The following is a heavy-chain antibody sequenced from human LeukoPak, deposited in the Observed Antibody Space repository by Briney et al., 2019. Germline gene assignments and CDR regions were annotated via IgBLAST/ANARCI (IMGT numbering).Heavy chain of an antibody. J-gene: IGHJ4*02. V-gene: IGHV4-38-2*02. Sequence: SETLSLTCTVSGSSISSGYYWGWIRQPPGKGLEWIGAVYHSGSTSYNPSLKSRFTISVDTSKNQFSLKLTSVTAADTAVYYCARVGGVLVVIGPCDYWGQGTLVNVSS. D-gene: IGHD3-22*01. CDR3: ARVGGVLVVIGPCDY. CDR1: GSSISSGYY. CDR2: VYHSGST.